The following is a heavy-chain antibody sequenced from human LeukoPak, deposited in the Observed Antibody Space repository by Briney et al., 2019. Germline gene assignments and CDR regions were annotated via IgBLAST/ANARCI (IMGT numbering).Heavy chain of an antibody. CDR2: ISSGSSAI. V-gene: IGHV3-21*01. CDR1: GFTFTTYS. D-gene: IGHD5-18*01. CDR3: ARDQWIQLWFKADAFDI. Sequence: GGSLRLSCEASGFTFTTYSMTWVRQAPGKGLEWVSIISSGSSAIFSADALKGRFTISRDDAKNLLYLDMNSLRAEDTAVYYCARDQWIQLWFKADAFDIWGQGTMVTVSS. J-gene: IGHJ3*02.